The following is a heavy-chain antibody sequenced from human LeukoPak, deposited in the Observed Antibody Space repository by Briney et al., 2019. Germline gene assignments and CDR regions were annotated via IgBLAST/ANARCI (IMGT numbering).Heavy chain of an antibody. V-gene: IGHV3-23*01. CDR3: ARLTGATVPFDC. CDR1: GFTFSSYT. CDR2: IRGSGGST. J-gene: IGHJ4*02. D-gene: IGHD1-26*01. Sequence: GGSLRLSCAASGFTFSSYTLSWVRQAPGKGLEWVSAIRGSGGSTYYADSVKGRFTISRDNSKNTLYLQMNSLRAEDTAVFYCARLTGATVPFDCWGQGTLVTASS.